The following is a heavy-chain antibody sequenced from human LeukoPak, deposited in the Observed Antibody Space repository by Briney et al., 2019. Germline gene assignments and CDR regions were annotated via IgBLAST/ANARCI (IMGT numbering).Heavy chain of an antibody. J-gene: IGHJ4*02. V-gene: IGHV1-46*01. CDR2: INPSGGST. CDR3: ARDRNPYYDSRLYYFDY. CDR1: GYTFTNHY. Sequence: ASVKVSCKASGYTFTNHYMHWVRQAPGQGLEWMGIINPSGGSTSYAQKFQGRVTMTRDTSTSTVYMELSSLRTEDTAVYYCARDRNPYYDSRLYYFDYWGQGTLVTVSS. D-gene: IGHD3-22*01.